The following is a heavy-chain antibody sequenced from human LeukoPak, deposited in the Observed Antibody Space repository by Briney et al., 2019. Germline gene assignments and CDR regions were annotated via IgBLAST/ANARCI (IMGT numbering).Heavy chain of an antibody. CDR3: ARDRSALGYRQFDC. CDR2: ISPNSGGT. D-gene: IGHD5-18*01. Sequence: GASVTVSCTASVYTFTYYYIHWVRQAPGQGRGGRGWISPNSGGTTYAQRFQGRVTMTRDTSISTAYMELSGLRSDDTAVYYCARDRSALGYRQFDCWGQGTLVTVSS. J-gene: IGHJ4*02. CDR1: VYTFTYYY. V-gene: IGHV1-2*02.